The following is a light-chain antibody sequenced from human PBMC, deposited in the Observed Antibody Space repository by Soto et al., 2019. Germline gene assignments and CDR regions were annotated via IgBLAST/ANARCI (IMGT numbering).Light chain of an antibody. CDR3: QQRSNWPPDIT. Sequence: IVLAQCPATLSLSPGERATLSFMASQSVSTFLAWYQQKPGQAPRPLISDASKRATGVPARFSGSGSGTDFTLTISSLEPEDFAVYYCQQRSNWPPDITFGQGTRLEIK. V-gene: IGKV3-11*01. J-gene: IGKJ5*01. CDR1: QSVSTF. CDR2: DAS.